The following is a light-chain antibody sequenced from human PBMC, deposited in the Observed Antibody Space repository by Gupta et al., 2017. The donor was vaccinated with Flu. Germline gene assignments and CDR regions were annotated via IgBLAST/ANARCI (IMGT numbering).Light chain of an antibody. CDR1: QSISSNY. CDR2: GAS. V-gene: IGKV3-20*01. J-gene: IGKJ3*01. CDR3: QQYGSSRSFT. Sequence: EIVLTQSPGTLSLSPGERATLSCRASQSISSNYLAWYQQKPGQAPRLLIYGASFRATGIPDRFSGSGSGTDFTLTINRLVPEDFAVYYCQQYGSSRSFTFGPGTKVDIK.